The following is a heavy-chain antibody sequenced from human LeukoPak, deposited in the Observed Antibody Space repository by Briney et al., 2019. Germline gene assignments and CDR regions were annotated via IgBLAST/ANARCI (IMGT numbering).Heavy chain of an antibody. CDR1: GGSISSSNW. D-gene: IGHD2-15*01. CDR2: IYHSGST. Sequence: SGTLSLTCAVSGGSISSSNWWGWVRQPPGKGLEWIGEIYHSGSTNYNPSLKSRVTISVDKSKNQFSLKLSSVTAADTAVYYCVGYCSGGSCYGVDYWGQGTLVTVSS. CDR3: VGYCSGGSCYGVDY. V-gene: IGHV4-4*02. J-gene: IGHJ4*02.